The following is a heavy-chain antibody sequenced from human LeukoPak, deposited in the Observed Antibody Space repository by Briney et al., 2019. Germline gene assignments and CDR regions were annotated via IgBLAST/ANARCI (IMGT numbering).Heavy chain of an antibody. CDR1: GYTFTSYY. J-gene: IGHJ5*02. CDR2: VNPSGGST. CDR3: ARGDIVVLPAGIPHNWFDP. D-gene: IGHD2-2*02. Sequence: ASVKVSCKASGYTFTSYYMHWVRQAPGQGLEWMGIVNPSGGSTSYAQKFQGRVTMTRDTSTSTVYMELNSLRFEDTAVYYCARGDIVVLPAGIPHNWFDPWGQGTLVTVSS. V-gene: IGHV1-46*01.